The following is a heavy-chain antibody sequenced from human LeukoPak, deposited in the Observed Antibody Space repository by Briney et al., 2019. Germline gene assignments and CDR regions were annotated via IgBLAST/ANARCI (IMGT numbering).Heavy chain of an antibody. CDR3: VRGLGSGYSYAYGVY. CDR2: INGDGSDT. CDR1: GFTFSSYW. D-gene: IGHD5-18*01. Sequence: PGGPLRLSCKASGFTFSSYWMHWVRQIPGKGLAWVSRINGDGSDTNSADSVKGRFTISRDNAKNTLYLQMNSLRAEDTAVYYCVRGLGSGYSYAYGVYWGQGTLVTVSS. V-gene: IGHV3-74*01. J-gene: IGHJ4*02.